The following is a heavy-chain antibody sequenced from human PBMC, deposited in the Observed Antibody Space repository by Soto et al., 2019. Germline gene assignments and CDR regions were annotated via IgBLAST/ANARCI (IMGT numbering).Heavy chain of an antibody. V-gene: IGHV3-21*01. Sequence: EVQLVESGGGLVKPGGSLRLSCAASGFIFSSYSMNWVRQAPGKGLECVSSISSTSAYIYYADSVKGRFTISRDNAKNSLYLQMNSLSAEYTATYYCASVSFAQYGSGKDGFYYWGQGSLVTVSS. J-gene: IGHJ4*02. D-gene: IGHD3-10*01. CDR3: ASVSFAQYGSGKDGFYY. CDR2: ISSTSAYI. CDR1: GFIFSSYS.